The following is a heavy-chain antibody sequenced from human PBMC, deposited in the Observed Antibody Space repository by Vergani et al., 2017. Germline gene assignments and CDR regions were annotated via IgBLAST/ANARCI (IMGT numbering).Heavy chain of an antibody. CDR3: AKEGSSGYYSY. V-gene: IGHV3-30-3*01. CDR2: ISYDGSNK. CDR1: VFTFSSYA. D-gene: IGHD3-3*01. J-gene: IGHJ4*02. Sequence: QVQLVESGGGVVQPGRSLRLSCAASVFTFSSYAMHWVRQAPGKGLEWVAVISYDGSNKYYADSVKGRFTISRDNSKNTLYLQMNSLRAEDTAVYYCAKEGSSGYYSYWGQGTLVTVSS.